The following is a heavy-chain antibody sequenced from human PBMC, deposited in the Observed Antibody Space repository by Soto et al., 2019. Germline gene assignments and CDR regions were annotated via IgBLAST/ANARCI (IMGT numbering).Heavy chain of an antibody. Sequence: GGSLRLSCAASGFTFSDYDMHWVRQAPGKGLEWVAFMYSDGSKIYYTGSVKGRFTISRDNSKNTLYLQMNSLRAEDTAVYYCARDSLFSGSYYAYWGQGTPVTVSS. V-gene: IGHV3-33*01. J-gene: IGHJ4*02. CDR1: GFTFSDYD. CDR2: MYSDGSKI. D-gene: IGHD1-26*01. CDR3: ARDSLFSGSYYAY.